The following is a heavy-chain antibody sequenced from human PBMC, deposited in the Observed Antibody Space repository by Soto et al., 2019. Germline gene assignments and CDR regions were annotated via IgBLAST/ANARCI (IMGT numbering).Heavy chain of an antibody. J-gene: IGHJ5*02. V-gene: IGHV2-5*01. CDR2: IYWNDDK. D-gene: IGHD1-26*01. CDR1: GFSLSTNGVG. CDR3: AREGAIVPRFCDP. Sequence: QITLKESGPTLVRPTETLTLMCTFSGFSLSTNGVGVGWIRQPPGKALEWLALIYWNDDKRYSPSLKSRLTITKDTSKTQVVLTMTNVDPVDTGTYYCAREGAIVPRFCDPWGKGTRVTVSS.